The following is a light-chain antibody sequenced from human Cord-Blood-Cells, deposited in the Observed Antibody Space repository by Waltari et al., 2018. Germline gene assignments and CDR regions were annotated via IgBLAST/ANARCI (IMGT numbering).Light chain of an antibody. Sequence: EIRMPQPQSSLSASVGNRVTITCRASQGISNSLAWYQQKPGKAPKLLLYAASRLESGVPSRFSGSGSGTDYTLTISSLQPEDFATYYCQQYYSTPYTFGQGTKLEIK. CDR2: AAS. CDR1: QGISNS. CDR3: QQYYSTPYT. V-gene: IGKV1-NL1*01. J-gene: IGKJ2*01.